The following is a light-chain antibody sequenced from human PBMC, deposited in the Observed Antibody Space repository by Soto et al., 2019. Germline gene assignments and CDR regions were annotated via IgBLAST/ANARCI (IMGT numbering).Light chain of an antibody. CDR2: GAS. J-gene: IGKJ1*01. CDR3: QQYGSSPPWT. CDR1: QSVSSSY. V-gene: IGKV3-20*01. Sequence: EIVLTQSPGTLSLSPGERATLSCRASQSVSSSYLAWYQQKPGQAPRLLIYGASSRATGIPDRFSGSGSGTDFTLTISRLGPEDFAVYYCQQYGSSPPWTFGQGTKV.